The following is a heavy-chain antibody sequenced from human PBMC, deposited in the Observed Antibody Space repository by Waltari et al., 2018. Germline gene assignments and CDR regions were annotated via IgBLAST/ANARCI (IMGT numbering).Heavy chain of an antibody. D-gene: IGHD3-10*01. CDR3: ATTHYGSGSYIFDY. V-gene: IGHV4-39*01. J-gene: IGHJ4*02. CDR1: GGSISSSSYY. CDR2: IYYSGST. Sequence: QLQLQESGPGLVKPSETLSLTCTVSGGSISSSSYYWGWIRQPPGKGLEWIRSIYYSGSTYYNPSLKSRVTISVDTSKNQFSLKLSSVTAADTAVYYCATTHYGSGSYIFDYWGQGTLVTVSS.